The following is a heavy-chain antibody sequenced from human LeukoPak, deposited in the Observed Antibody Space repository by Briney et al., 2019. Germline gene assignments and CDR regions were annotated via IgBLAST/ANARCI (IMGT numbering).Heavy chain of an antibody. D-gene: IGHD5-24*01. Sequence: ASAKVSCKASGYTFTGYYMHWVRQAPGQGLEWMGWINPNSGGTNYAQKFQGRVTMTRDTSISTAYMELSRLRSDDTAVYYCARGEMATIDYYYYYMDVWGKGTTVTVSS. CDR2: INPNSGGT. CDR3: ARGEMATIDYYYYYMDV. J-gene: IGHJ6*03. V-gene: IGHV1-2*02. CDR1: GYTFTGYY.